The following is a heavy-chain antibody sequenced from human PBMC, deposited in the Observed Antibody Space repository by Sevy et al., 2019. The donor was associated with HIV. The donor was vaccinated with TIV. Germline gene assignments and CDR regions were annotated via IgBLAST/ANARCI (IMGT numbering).Heavy chain of an antibody. CDR3: ARDLPPSATTVAHFDY. J-gene: IGHJ4*02. CDR1: GFTFSNYE. CDR2: ITNSGSTI. Sequence: GGSLRLSCTASGFTFSNYEMNWVRQAPWKGLEWVSYITNSGSTIYYSDSVRGRFTVSRDNAKNSLYLQMNSLRAEDTAVYYCARDLPPSATTVAHFDYWGRGTLVTVSS. V-gene: IGHV3-48*03. D-gene: IGHD4-17*01.